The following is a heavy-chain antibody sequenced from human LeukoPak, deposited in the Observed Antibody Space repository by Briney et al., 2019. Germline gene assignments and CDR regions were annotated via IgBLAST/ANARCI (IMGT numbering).Heavy chain of an antibody. D-gene: IGHD3-10*01. CDR1: GGSFSGYY. Sequence: PSETLSLTCAVYGGSFSGYYWSWIRQPPGKGLEWIGEINHSGSTNYNPSLKSRVTISVDTSKSQFSLNLSSVTAADTAVYYCARVDFYGSGSGYYYMDVWGKGTTVTISS. V-gene: IGHV4-34*01. CDR3: ARVDFYGSGSGYYYMDV. J-gene: IGHJ6*03. CDR2: INHSGST.